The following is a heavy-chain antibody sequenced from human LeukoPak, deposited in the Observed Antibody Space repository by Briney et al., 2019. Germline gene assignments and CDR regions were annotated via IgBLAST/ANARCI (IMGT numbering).Heavy chain of an antibody. CDR2: IRQDGGDE. Sequence: GGSLRLSCEASGFTFVGYWMGWVRQAPGKGLEWVANIRQDGGDEHYVDSVKGRFTISRDNAKISVFLQMNSLRAEDTAVYFCARDKGQHSSSGSRFDYWGQGTLVTVSS. J-gene: IGHJ4*02. V-gene: IGHV3-7*01. D-gene: IGHD3-22*01. CDR3: ARDKGQHSSSGSRFDY. CDR1: GFTFVGYW.